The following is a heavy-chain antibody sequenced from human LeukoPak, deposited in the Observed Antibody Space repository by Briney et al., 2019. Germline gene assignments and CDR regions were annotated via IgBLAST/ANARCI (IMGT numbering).Heavy chain of an antibody. CDR2: IKQDGSEK. D-gene: IGHD4-23*01. CDR1: GFTFSNYW. V-gene: IGHV3-7*03. Sequence: GGSLRLSCAASGFTFSNYWMSWVRQAPGKGLEWVANIKQDGSEKYYVDSVKGRFTISRDNSKNTLYLQMNSLRAEDTAVYYCARATTVVTRSPNAFDIWGQGTMVTVSS. CDR3: ARATTVVTRSPNAFDI. J-gene: IGHJ3*02.